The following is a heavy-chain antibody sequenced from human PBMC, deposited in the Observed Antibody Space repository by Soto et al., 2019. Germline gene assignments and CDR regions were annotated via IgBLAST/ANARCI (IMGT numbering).Heavy chain of an antibody. V-gene: IGHV3-66*01. CDR2: IYTGGRT. CDR1: GFIVSSNY. D-gene: IGHD3-16*01. CDR3: ARDVASGGSDYGMDV. J-gene: IGHJ6*02. Sequence: PGGSLRLSCAASGFIVSSNYMMWVRQAPGKGLEWVSTIYTGGRTLYADSVTGRFTISRDNSKNTLYLQMNNLRAEDTALYYCARDVASGGSDYGMDVWGQGTTVTVSS.